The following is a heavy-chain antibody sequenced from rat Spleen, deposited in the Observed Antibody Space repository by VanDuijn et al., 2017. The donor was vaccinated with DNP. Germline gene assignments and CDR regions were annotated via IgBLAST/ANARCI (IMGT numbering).Heavy chain of an antibody. V-gene: IGHV1-43*01. CDR3: ARSNNIGTSMDA. J-gene: IGHJ4*01. CDR2: INTGSGGT. Sequence: QVQLQQSGAELAKPGSSVKISCKASGYTFTSYYISWIKQTTGQGLESIGYINTGSGGTNFNERFKGKATLTVDKSSSTAFMQLSSLTPDDSAVYYCARSNNIGTSMDAWGQGTSVTVSS. D-gene: IGHD1-5*01. CDR1: GYTFTSYY.